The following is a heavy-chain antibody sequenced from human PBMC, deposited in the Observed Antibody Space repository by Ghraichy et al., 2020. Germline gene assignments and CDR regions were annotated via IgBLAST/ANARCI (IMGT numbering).Heavy chain of an antibody. CDR1: GDTFNTYS. J-gene: IGHJ4*02. CDR2: TNPMFDTT. CDR3: ARARHLTYCTGGICYGHFDS. Sequence: SVKVSCKASGDTFNTYSMNWVRQAPGQGLEWMGGTNPMFDTTNYAQRFQGRVTISADDSTNTAYMELSSLRSEDTAMYYCARARHLTYCTGGICYGHFDSWGQGTLVIFSS. D-gene: IGHD2-8*02. V-gene: IGHV1-69*13.